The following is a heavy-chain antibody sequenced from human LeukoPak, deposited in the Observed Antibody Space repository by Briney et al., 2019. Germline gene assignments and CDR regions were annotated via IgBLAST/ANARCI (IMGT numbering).Heavy chain of an antibody. J-gene: IGHJ4*02. CDR1: GFTFSNAW. CDR3: ARYTYYYDSGSYYYLYYFDY. CDR2: LSDSGGST. Sequence: GGSLRLSCAASGFTFSNAWMSWVRQAPGKGLEWVSALSDSGGSTYYADSVKGRFTISRDISKNTLYLQMNSLRAEDTAVYYCARYTYYYDSGSYYYLYYFDYWGQGTLVTVSS. D-gene: IGHD3-22*01. V-gene: IGHV3-23*01.